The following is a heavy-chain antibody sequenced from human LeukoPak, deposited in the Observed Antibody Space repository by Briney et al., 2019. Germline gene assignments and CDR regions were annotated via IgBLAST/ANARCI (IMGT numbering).Heavy chain of an antibody. CDR1: GYTFTSYA. V-gene: IGHV1-3*01. CDR2: INAGNGNT. D-gene: IGHD3-22*01. J-gene: IGHJ4*02. Sequence: GASVKVSCKTSGYTFTSYAMHWVRQAPGQRLEWMGWINAGNGNTKYSQKFQGRVTITRDTSASTAYMELSSLRSEDTAVYYCARVRAYYYDSSGYSHWGQGTLVTVSS. CDR3: ARVRAYYYDSSGYSH.